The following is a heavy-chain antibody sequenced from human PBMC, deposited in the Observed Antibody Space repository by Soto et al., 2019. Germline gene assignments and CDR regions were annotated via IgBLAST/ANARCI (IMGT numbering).Heavy chain of an antibody. CDR3: ARYGYCSSTSCYPTGHYYYYGMDV. J-gene: IGHJ6*02. D-gene: IGHD2-2*01. CDR1: GYSFTSYW. CDR2: IDPSDSYT. Sequence: PGESLKISCKGSGYSFTSYWISWVRQMPGKGLEWMGRIDPSDSYTTYSPSFQGHVTISADKSISTAYLQWSSLKASDTAMYYCARYGYCSSTSCYPTGHYYYYGMDVWGQGTTVTVSS. V-gene: IGHV5-10-1*01.